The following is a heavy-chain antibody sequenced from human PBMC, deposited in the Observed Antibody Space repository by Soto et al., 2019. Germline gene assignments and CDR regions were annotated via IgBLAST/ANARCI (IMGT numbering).Heavy chain of an antibody. CDR1: GCTFSSYA. J-gene: IGHJ6*02. D-gene: IGHD1-1*01. CDR3: ARDFRLERLYGMDV. CDR2: ISYDGSNK. Sequence: GWLLRACAASGCTFSSYAMHWVRQAPGKGLEWVAVISYDGSNKYYADSVKGRFTISRDNSKNTLYLQMNSLRAEDTAVYYCARDFRLERLYGMDVWGQGTKVTVYS. V-gene: IGHV3-30*14.